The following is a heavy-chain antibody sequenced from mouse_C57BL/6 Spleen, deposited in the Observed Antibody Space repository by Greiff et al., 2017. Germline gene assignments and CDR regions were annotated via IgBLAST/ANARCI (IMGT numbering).Heavy chain of an antibody. Sequence: VQLQQSGPELVKPGASVKISCKASGYAFSSSWMNWVKQRPGKGLEWIGRIYPGDGDTNYNGKFKGKATLTADKSSSTAYMQLSSLTSEDSAVYFGARHGLFDYWGQGTTLTVSS. CDR2: IYPGDGDT. D-gene: IGHD1-2*01. J-gene: IGHJ2*01. CDR1: GYAFSSSW. V-gene: IGHV1-82*01. CDR3: ARHGLFDY.